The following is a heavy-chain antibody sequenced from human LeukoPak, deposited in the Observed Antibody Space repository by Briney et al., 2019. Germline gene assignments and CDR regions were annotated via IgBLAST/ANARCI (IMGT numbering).Heavy chain of an antibody. D-gene: IGHD3-16*01. J-gene: IGHJ6*02. CDR1: GYTFTSYG. CDR3: ARDWRYWGRPPSGGPYYGMDV. CDR2: ISAYNGNT. Sequence: ASVKVSCKASGYTFTSYGISWVRQAPGQGLEWMGWISAYNGNTNYAQKFQGRVTMTRDTSISTAYMELSRLRSDDTAVYYCARDWRYWGRPPSGGPYYGMDVWGQGTTVTVSS. V-gene: IGHV1-18*01.